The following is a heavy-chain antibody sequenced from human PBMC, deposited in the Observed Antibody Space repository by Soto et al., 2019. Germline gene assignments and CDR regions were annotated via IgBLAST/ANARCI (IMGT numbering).Heavy chain of an antibody. CDR3: ARIKTGYSHWFDP. Sequence: PGGSLRLSCAASGFTFSSYSMNWVRQAPGKGLEWVSSISSSSSYIYYADSVKGRFTISRDNAKNSLYLQMNSLRAEDTAVYYCARIKTGYSHWFDPWGQGTLVTVSS. V-gene: IGHV3-21*01. D-gene: IGHD6-13*01. CDR2: ISSSSSYI. CDR1: GFTFSSYS. J-gene: IGHJ5*02.